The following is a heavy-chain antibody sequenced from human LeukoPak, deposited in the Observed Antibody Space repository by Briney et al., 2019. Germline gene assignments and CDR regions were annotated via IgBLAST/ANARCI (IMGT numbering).Heavy chain of an antibody. Sequence: GGSLRLSCAASGFTFSSYGMHWVRQAPGKGLEWVAFIRYDGSNKYYADSVKGRFTISRDNSKNTVYLQMNSLRAEDTAVYYCAKDWGFCTTGVCYWHDYWGQGTLVTVSS. V-gene: IGHV3-30*02. D-gene: IGHD2-8*01. CDR2: IRYDGSNK. J-gene: IGHJ4*02. CDR1: GFTFSSYG. CDR3: AKDWGFCTTGVCYWHDY.